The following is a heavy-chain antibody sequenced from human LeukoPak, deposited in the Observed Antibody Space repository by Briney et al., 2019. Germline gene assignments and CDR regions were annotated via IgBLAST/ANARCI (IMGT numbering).Heavy chain of an antibody. CDR2: ISSSSSYI. V-gene: IGHV3-21*01. CDR1: GFAFSSYS. CDR3: AKRRGVFGTTVYYFDY. J-gene: IGHJ4*02. Sequence: GGSLRLSCAASGFAFSSYSMNWVRQAPGKGLEWVSSISSSSSYIYYADSVKGRFTISRDNSKNTLYLQMNSLRAEDTAVYYCAKRRGVFGTTVYYFDYWGQGTLVTVSS. D-gene: IGHD1-7*01.